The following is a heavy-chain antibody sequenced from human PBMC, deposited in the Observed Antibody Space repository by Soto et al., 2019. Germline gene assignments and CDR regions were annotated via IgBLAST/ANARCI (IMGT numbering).Heavy chain of an antibody. CDR3: ARDKAPNLFGVVIMAPYYYYGMDV. D-gene: IGHD3-3*01. Sequence: SQTLSLTCAISGDSVSSNSAAWNWIRQSPSRGLEWLGRTYYRSKWYNDYAVSVKSRITINPDTSKNQFSLQLNSVTPEDTAVYYCARDKAPNLFGVVIMAPYYYYGMDVWGQGTTVTVS. CDR2: TYYRSKWYN. V-gene: IGHV6-1*01. CDR1: GDSVSSNSAA. J-gene: IGHJ6*02.